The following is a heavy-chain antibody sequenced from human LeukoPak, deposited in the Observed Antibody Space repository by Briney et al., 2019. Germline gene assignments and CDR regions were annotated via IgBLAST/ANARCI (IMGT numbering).Heavy chain of an antibody. J-gene: IGHJ4*02. CDR2: IKEDGSED. Sequence: GGSLRLSCAASGFDFSKSWMTWVRQAPGQGPEWVAAIKEDGSEDDYLDSVKGRFTISRDNSKNTLYLQMNSLRAEDTAVYYCAKDRGWNYVGGVLDYWGQGTLVTVSS. D-gene: IGHD1-7*01. CDR1: GFDFSKSW. CDR3: AKDRGWNYVGGVLDY. V-gene: IGHV3-7*01.